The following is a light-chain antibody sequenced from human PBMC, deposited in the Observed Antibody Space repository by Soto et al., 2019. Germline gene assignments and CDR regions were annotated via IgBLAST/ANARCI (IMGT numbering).Light chain of an antibody. J-gene: IGKJ4*01. V-gene: IGKV1-9*01. Sequence: IQLTQTPSSLSASVGDRVTITCRASQGISSFLAWYQQKPGKAPKLLIYAPSSLQSGVPSRFSGSGFGTDFTLTITSLQPEDFATYYCQQVESYPSTFGGGTKVEMK. CDR1: QGISSF. CDR2: APS. CDR3: QQVESYPST.